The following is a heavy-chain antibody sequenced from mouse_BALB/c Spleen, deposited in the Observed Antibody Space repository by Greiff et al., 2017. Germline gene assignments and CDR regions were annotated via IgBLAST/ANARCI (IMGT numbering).Heavy chain of an antibody. Sequence: EVQLVESGGGLVQPGGSRKLSCAASGFTFSSFGMHWVRQAPEKGLEWVAYISSGSSTIYYADTVKGRFTISRDNPKNTLFLQMTSLRSEDTAMYYCARKGIYYDYDQYYFDYWGQGTTLTVSS. CDR1: GFTFSSFG. D-gene: IGHD2-4*01. CDR2: ISSGSSTI. V-gene: IGHV5-17*02. J-gene: IGHJ2*01. CDR3: ARKGIYYDYDQYYFDY.